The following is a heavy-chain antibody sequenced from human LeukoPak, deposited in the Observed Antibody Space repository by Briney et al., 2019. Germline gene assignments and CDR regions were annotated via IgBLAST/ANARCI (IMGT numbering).Heavy chain of an antibody. J-gene: IGHJ5*02. D-gene: IGHD1-20*01. CDR3: ARITGTTRGWFDP. V-gene: IGHV4-31*03. Sequence: SETLSLTCTVSGGSISSGGYYWSWIRQHPGKGLEWIGYIYYSGNTYYNPSLKSRVTTSVDTSKNQFSLKLSSVTAADTAVYYCARITGTTRGWFDPWGQGTLVTVSS. CDR2: IYYSGNT. CDR1: GGSISSGGYY.